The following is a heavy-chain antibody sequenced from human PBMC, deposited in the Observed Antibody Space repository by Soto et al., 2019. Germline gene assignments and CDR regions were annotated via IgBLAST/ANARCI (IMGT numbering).Heavy chain of an antibody. CDR1: GFTFSSYD. V-gene: IGHV3-13*04. D-gene: IGHD3-10*01. Sequence: EVQLVESGGGLVQPGGSLRLSCAASGFTFSSYDMHWVRQATGKGLEWVSAIGTAGDTYYPGSVKGRFTISRENAKNSVYLQMNSLRAGDTAVYYCARQTMVRGVIYFDYWGQGTLVTVSS. J-gene: IGHJ4*02. CDR2: IGTAGDT. CDR3: ARQTMVRGVIYFDY.